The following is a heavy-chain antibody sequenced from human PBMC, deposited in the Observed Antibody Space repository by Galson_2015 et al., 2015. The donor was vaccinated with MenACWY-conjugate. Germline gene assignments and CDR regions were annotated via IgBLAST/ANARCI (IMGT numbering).Heavy chain of an antibody. CDR3: ARHPPGGRGMDV. CDR1: GYIFTTYW. CDR2: ISPGDSNT. Sequence: QSGAVVKKPGESLKISCKASGYIFTTYWIAWVRQMPGKGLAWMGLISPGDSNTRYSPSFQGKVTISADKSISTAYLQWSSLKASDTAMYYCARHPPGGRGMDVWGQGTTVTVSS. D-gene: IGHD1-26*01. J-gene: IGHJ6*02. V-gene: IGHV5-51*01.